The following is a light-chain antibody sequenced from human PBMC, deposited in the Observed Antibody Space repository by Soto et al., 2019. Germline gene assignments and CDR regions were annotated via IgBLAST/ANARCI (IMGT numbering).Light chain of an antibody. CDR1: SANIGAGYD. Sequence: QSVLTQPPLVSGAPGLRVTISCTGNSANIGAGYDVHWYQQLPGTAPKLLIYGDNNRPSGVPDRFSGSKSGTSASLAITGLQAEYEADYYCQSYDNSLSGSWIFGGGTKVTVL. CDR3: QSYDNSLSGSWI. CDR2: GDN. J-gene: IGLJ2*01. V-gene: IGLV1-40*01.